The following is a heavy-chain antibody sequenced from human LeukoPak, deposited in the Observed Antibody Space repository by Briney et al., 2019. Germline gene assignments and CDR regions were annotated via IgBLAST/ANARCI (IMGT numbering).Heavy chain of an antibody. CDR3: ARADSGNYLFDY. Sequence: PGRSLRLSCAASGFTFSSYGMHWVRRAPGKGLEWVAVIWYDGSNKYYTDSVKGRFTISRDNSKNTLYLQMNSLRAEDTAVYYCARADSGNYLFDYWGQGTLVTVSS. CDR2: IWYDGSNK. D-gene: IGHD1-26*01. CDR1: GFTFSSYG. V-gene: IGHV3-33*01. J-gene: IGHJ4*02.